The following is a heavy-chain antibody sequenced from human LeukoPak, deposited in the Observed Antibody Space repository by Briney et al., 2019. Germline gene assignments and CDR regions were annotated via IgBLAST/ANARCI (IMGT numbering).Heavy chain of an antibody. CDR2: ISAYNGNT. V-gene: IGHV1-18*01. J-gene: IGHJ4*02. D-gene: IGHD3-10*01. CDR3: ARQGYYGSGSYVVDY. CDR1: GYTFTSYG. Sequence: ASVKVSCKASGYTFTSYGISWVRQAPGQGREWMGWISAYNGNTNYAQKLQGRVTMTTDTSTSTAYMELRSLRSDDTAVYYCARQGYYGSGSYVVDYWGQGTLVTVSS.